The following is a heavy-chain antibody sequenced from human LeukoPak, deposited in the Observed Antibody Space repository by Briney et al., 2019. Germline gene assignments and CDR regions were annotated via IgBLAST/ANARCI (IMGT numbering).Heavy chain of an antibody. CDR2: ISSSGSTI. CDR3: ACLIVGATPSFDY. CDR1: GFTFSSYE. J-gene: IGHJ4*02. V-gene: IGHV3-48*03. Sequence: GGSLRLSCAASGFTFSSYEMNWVRQAPGEGLEWISYISSSGSTIYYADSVKGRFTISRDNAKNSLYLQMNSLRAEATAVYYCACLIVGATPSFDYWGQGTLVTVSS. D-gene: IGHD1-26*01.